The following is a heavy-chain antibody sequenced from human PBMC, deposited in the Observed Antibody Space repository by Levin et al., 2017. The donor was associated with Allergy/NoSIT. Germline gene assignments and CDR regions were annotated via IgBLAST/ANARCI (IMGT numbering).Heavy chain of an antibody. D-gene: IGHD6-13*01. CDR2: INTNTGNP. CDR1: GYTFTSYA. J-gene: IGHJ4*02. CDR3: ARSRGAAVAAAGGVLGY. V-gene: IGHV7-4-1*02. Sequence: ASVKVSCKASGYTFTSYAMNWVRQAPGQGLEWMGWINTNTGNPTYAQGFTGRFVFSLDTSVSTAYLQISSLKAEDTAVYYCARSRGAAVAAAGGVLGYWGQGTLVTVSS.